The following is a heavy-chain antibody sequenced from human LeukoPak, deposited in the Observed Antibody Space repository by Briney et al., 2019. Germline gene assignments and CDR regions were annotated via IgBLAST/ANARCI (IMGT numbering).Heavy chain of an antibody. V-gene: IGHV3-11*04. D-gene: IGHD3-16*01. CDR1: GFTFSDYY. J-gene: IGHJ4*02. CDR2: ISSGGSTI. Sequence: GGSLRLSCAVSGFTFSDYYMSWIRQAPGKGLEWVSYISSGGSTISHADSVKGRFTISRDNAKKSLYLEMNSLRAEDTAVYYCARDDEITFGTVNWGQGTLVTVSS. CDR3: ARDDEITFGTVN.